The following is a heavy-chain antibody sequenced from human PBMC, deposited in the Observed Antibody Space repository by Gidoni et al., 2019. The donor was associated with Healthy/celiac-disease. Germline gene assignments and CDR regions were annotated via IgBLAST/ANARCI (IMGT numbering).Heavy chain of an antibody. CDR3: ARDAYYDFWSGYYPINYYYGMDV. V-gene: IGHV3-30*01. D-gene: IGHD3-3*01. J-gene: IGHJ6*02. Sequence: QVQLVESGGGVVQPGRSLRLSCAASGFTFSSSPLHWVRQAPGKGLEGVAVISYDGSNKYYADSVKGRFTISRDNSKNTLYLQMNSLRAEDTAVYYCARDAYYDFWSGYYPINYYYGMDVWGQGTTVTVSS. CDR2: ISYDGSNK. CDR1: GFTFSSSP.